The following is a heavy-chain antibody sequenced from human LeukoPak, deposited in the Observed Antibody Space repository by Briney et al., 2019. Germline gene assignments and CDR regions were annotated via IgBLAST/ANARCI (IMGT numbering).Heavy chain of an antibody. Sequence: GGSLRLSCAASGFTFDDYGMTWVRQAPGKGLEWVSGINWNGGSTGYADSAKGRFTISRDNAKKSLYLQMNSLRAEDTALYYCARDRVIAAVRPASFDYWGQGTLVTVSS. CDR3: ARDRVIAAVRPASFDY. CDR2: INWNGGST. V-gene: IGHV3-20*04. D-gene: IGHD6-13*01. J-gene: IGHJ4*02. CDR1: GFTFDDYG.